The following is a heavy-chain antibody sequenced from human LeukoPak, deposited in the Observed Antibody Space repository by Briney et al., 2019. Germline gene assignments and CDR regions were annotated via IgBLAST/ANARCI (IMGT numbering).Heavy chain of an antibody. CDR3: ARVFVADYYYYYMDV. CDR1: GFTFSSFW. D-gene: IGHD6-19*01. CDR2: IKQDGSEK. J-gene: IGHJ6*03. Sequence: GGSLRLFCAASGFTFSSFWMSWARQAPGKGLEWVANIKQDGSEKYYVDSVKGRFTISRDNAKNSLYLQMNSLRAEDTAVYYCARVFVADYYYYYMDVWGKGTTVTISS. V-gene: IGHV3-7*01.